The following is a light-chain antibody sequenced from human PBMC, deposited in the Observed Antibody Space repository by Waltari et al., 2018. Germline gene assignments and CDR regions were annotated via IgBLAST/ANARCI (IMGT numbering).Light chain of an antibody. Sequence: QSALTQPPSASGSPGPSVTISCTGTSRDIGGYNYVSWFQQHPDKAPKLMFYEVSRRPSGVPDVFSCSKSGNTAALTVSGLQAEEEADDYCSSYAGSKTLIFGGGTKLTV. CDR3: SSYAGSKTLI. J-gene: IGLJ2*01. CDR1: SRDIGGYNY. CDR2: EVS. V-gene: IGLV2-8*01.